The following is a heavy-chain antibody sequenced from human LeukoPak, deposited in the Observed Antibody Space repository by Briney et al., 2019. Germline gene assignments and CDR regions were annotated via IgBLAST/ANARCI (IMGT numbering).Heavy chain of an antibody. CDR3: AKDQIPSGAEYYFDY. CDR1: GFTFSSYA. V-gene: IGHV3-23*01. CDR2: ISGSGGST. Sequence: GGSLRLSCAASGFTFSSYAMSWVRQAPGKGLEWVSAISGSGGSTYYADSVKGRFTISRDNSKNTLYLQMNSLRAEGTAVYYCAKDQIPSGAEYYFDYWGQGTLVTVSS. J-gene: IGHJ4*02.